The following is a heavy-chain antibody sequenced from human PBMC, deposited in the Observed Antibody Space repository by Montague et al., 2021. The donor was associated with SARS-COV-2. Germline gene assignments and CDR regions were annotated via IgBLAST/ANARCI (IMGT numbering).Heavy chain of an antibody. D-gene: IGHD3-10*01. CDR2: IYTSGST. CDR1: SGSISSGSYY. V-gene: IGHV4-61*02. CDR3: ARVGVGTMVRGVIPAYYYYGMDV. J-gene: IGHJ6*02. Sequence: TLSLTCTVSSGSISSGSYYWSWIRQPAGKGLEWIGRIYTSGSTNYNPSLKSRVTISVDTSKNQFSLKLSSVTAADTAAYYCARVGVGTMVRGVIPAYYYYGMDVWGQGTTVTVSS.